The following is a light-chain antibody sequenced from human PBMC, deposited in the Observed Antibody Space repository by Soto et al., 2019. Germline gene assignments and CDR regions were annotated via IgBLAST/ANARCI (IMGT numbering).Light chain of an antibody. CDR3: QQHYTASYT. J-gene: IGKJ2*01. CDR2: WAS. Sequence: DIVMTQSPDSLAVSLGERATINCKSSQSVLYSSNNKNYLAWYQQKPGQPPRLLIYWASTRASGVPDRFSGSGSGTDFTLTISSLQAEDVAVYYCQQHYTASYTFGQGTKLEIK. V-gene: IGKV4-1*01. CDR1: QSVLYSSNNKNY.